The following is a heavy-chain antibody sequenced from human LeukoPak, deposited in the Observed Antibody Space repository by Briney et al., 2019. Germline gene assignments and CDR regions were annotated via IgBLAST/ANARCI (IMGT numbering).Heavy chain of an antibody. V-gene: IGHV1-69*05. CDR3: ARSLTTVTMIWFDP. CDR1: GGTITSYA. CDR2: IIPIFGTA. J-gene: IGHJ5*02. D-gene: IGHD4-11*01. Sequence: ASVKVSCKASGGTITSYAISWVRQAPGQGLEWMGGIIPIFGTANYAQKFQGRVTITTDESTSTAYMELSSLRSEDTAVYYCARSLTTVTMIWFDPWGQGTLVTVSS.